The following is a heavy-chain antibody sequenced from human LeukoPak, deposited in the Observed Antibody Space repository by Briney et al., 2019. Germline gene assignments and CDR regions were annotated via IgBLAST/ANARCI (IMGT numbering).Heavy chain of an antibody. D-gene: IGHD2-2*01. CDR3: ARESGYCSSTSCYPFDY. J-gene: IGHJ4*02. CDR1: GFTFYDYG. Sequence: GGSLRLSCAASGFTFYDYGMSWVRQAPGKGLEWVSGINWNGGSTGYADSVKGRFTISRDNAKNSLYLQMNSLRAEDTALYYCARESGYCSSTSCYPFDYWGQGTLVTVSS. CDR2: INWNGGST. V-gene: IGHV3-20*04.